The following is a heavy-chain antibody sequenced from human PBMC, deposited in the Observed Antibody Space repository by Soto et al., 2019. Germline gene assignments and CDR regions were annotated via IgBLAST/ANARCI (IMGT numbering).Heavy chain of an antibody. CDR2: INHSGST. Sequence: SETLSLTCAVYGGSFSGYYWSWIRQPPGKGLEWIGEINHSGSTNYNPSLKSRVTISVDTSKNQFSLKLSSVTAADTAVYYCASTQNPTDAFDIWGQGTMVTVSS. CDR1: GGSFSGYY. J-gene: IGHJ3*02. V-gene: IGHV4-34*01. CDR3: ASTQNPTDAFDI.